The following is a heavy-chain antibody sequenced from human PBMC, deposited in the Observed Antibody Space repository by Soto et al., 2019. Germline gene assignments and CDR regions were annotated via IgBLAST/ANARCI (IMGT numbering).Heavy chain of an antibody. CDR1: GFTFSSYW. J-gene: IGHJ6*02. CDR3: ARGDGAADYYYYGMDV. CDR2: INSDGSST. Sequence: PGGSLRLSCAASGFTFSSYWMHWVRQAPGKGLVWVSRINSDGSSTSYADSVKGRFTISRDNAKNTLYLQMNSLRAEDTAVYYCARGDGAADYYYYGMDVWGQGTTVTVSS. V-gene: IGHV3-74*01. D-gene: IGHD6-13*01.